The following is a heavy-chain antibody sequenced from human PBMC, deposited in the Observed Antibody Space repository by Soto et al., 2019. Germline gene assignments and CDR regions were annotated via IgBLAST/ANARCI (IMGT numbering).Heavy chain of an antibody. V-gene: IGHV3-30*03. J-gene: IGHJ6*02. D-gene: IGHD6-25*01. CDR3: ARRRAYYYGMDV. CDR1: GFTFSSYG. CDR2: ISYDGSNK. Sequence: QVQLVESGGGVVQPGRSLRLSCAASGFTFSSYGMHWVRQAPGKGLEWVAVISYDGSNKYYADSVKGRFTISRDNSKNTLYLQMNSLRAEDTAVYYCARRRAYYYGMDVWGQGTTVTVSS.